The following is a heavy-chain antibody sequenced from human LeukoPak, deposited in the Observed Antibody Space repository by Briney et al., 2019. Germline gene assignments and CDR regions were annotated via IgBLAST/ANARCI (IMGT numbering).Heavy chain of an antibody. CDR1: GGSISSYY. CDR3: ARGRPILWFGEGGLYFDY. CDR2: IYYSGST. J-gene: IGHJ4*02. V-gene: IGHV4-59*12. D-gene: IGHD3-10*01. Sequence: SETLSLTCTVSGGSISSYYWSWIRQPPGKGLEWIGYIYYSGSTNYSPSLKSRVTISVDTSKNQFSLKLSSVTAADTAVYYCARGRPILWFGEGGLYFDYWGQGTLVTVSS.